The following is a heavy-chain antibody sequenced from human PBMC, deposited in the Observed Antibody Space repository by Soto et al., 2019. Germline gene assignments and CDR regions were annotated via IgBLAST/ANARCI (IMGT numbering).Heavy chain of an antibody. D-gene: IGHD7-27*01. Sequence: EVQLVESGGGLVKPGGSLRLSCAASGFTFSNAWMSWVRQAPGKGLEWVGRIKSKTDGGTTDYAAPVKGRFTISRDDSKNTLYLQMNSMKTEDTAVYYCTTDWLGPPYLMGIEFDYWGQGTLVTVSS. CDR1: GFTFSNAW. V-gene: IGHV3-15*01. CDR3: TTDWLGPPYLMGIEFDY. J-gene: IGHJ4*02. CDR2: IKSKTDGGTT.